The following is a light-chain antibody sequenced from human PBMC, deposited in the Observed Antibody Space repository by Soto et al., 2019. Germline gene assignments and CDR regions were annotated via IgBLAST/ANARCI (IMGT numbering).Light chain of an antibody. V-gene: IGLV2-18*02. CDR1: SSDVGSYNR. CDR3: ASYTSSRVWV. CDR2: EVT. Sequence: QSVLTQPPSVSGSPGQSVTISCTGTSSDVGSYNRVSWYQQPPGTAPKLIIYEVTNRPSGVPVRFSGSKSANMASLTISGLQAEDEADYYCASYTSSRVWVFGGGIKLTVL. J-gene: IGLJ3*02.